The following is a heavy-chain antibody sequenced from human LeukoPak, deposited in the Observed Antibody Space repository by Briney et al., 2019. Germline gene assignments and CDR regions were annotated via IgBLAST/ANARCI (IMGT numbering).Heavy chain of an antibody. Sequence: QPGGSLRLSCAASGFTFSSYWMHWVRQVPGKGLVWVSRINSDGGTTNYADSVKGRFTISRDNAKNTLYLQMNSLRAEDTAVFYCARGYCTGGTCYFDYWGRGTLVTVSS. CDR3: ARGYCTGGTCYFDY. CDR1: GFTFSSYW. CDR2: INSDGGTT. V-gene: IGHV3-74*01. J-gene: IGHJ4*02. D-gene: IGHD2-8*02.